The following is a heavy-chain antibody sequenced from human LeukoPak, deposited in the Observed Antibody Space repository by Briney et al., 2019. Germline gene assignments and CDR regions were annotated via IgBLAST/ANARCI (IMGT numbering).Heavy chain of an antibody. CDR3: ARARSGYLY. CDR2: ISGSGDST. Sequence: GGSLRLSCAASGFTFSTYAVTWVRQAPGKGLEWVSTISGSGDSTYYADSVKGRFTISRDNAKNTLYLQMNSLRAEDTAVYYCARARSGYLYWGQGTLVTVSS. CDR1: GFTFSTYA. J-gene: IGHJ4*02. V-gene: IGHV3-23*01. D-gene: IGHD3-22*01.